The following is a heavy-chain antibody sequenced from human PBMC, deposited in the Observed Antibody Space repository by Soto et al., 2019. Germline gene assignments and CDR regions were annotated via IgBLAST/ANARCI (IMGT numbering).Heavy chain of an antibody. CDR3: AREGIAAACTGYYFDY. CDR1: GGSVSSGSYY. J-gene: IGHJ4*02. Sequence: QVQLQESGPGLVKPSETLSLTCTVSGGSVSSGSYYWSWIRQPPGKGLEWIGYIYYSGSTNYNPSLKSRVTISVDTSKNQFSLKLSSVTAADTAVYYCAREGIAAACTGYYFDYWGQGTLVTVSS. D-gene: IGHD6-13*01. CDR2: IYYSGST. V-gene: IGHV4-61*01.